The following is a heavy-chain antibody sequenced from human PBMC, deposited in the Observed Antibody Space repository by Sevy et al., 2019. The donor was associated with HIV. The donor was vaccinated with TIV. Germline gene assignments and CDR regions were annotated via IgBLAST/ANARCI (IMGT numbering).Heavy chain of an antibody. CDR2: ISSSSSSI. V-gene: IGHV3-21*01. D-gene: IGHD2-15*01. CDR3: ARVVAYCTGGTCFPGYYYGMDV. J-gene: IGHJ6*02. CDR1: GFTFSSYN. Sequence: GGSLRLSCAASGFTFSSYNRNWVRQAPGKGLEWVSSISSSSSSIYYADSVRGRFTISRDNAKNSLYLQMNSLRAEDTALYYCARVVAYCTGGTCFPGYYYGMDVWGQGTTVTVSS.